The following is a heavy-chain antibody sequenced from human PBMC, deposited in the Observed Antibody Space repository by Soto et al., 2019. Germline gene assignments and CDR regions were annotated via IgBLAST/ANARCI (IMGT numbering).Heavy chain of an antibody. D-gene: IGHD2-15*01. J-gene: IGHJ3*02. CDR1: GFTFSSYW. CDR3: ARDKLAECSGGSCYEAFDI. Sequence: GGSLRLSCAASGFTFSSYWMHWVRQAPGKGLVWVSRINSDGSSTSYADSVKGRFTISRDNAKNTLYLRMNSLRAEDTAVYHCARDKLAECSGGSCYEAFDIWGQGTMVTV. CDR2: INSDGSST. V-gene: IGHV3-74*01.